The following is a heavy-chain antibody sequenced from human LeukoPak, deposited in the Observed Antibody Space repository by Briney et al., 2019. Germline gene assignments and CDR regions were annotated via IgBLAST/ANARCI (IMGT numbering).Heavy chain of an antibody. CDR1: GGTFSSYA. V-gene: IGHV1-69*05. Sequence: SVKVSCKASGGTFSSYAISWVRQAPGQGLEWMGGIIPIFGTASYAQKFQGRVTMTRDTSTSTVYMELSSLRSEDTAVYYCARGSWWDRPGYCSGGSCYYYYYGMDVWGQGTTVTVSS. J-gene: IGHJ6*02. D-gene: IGHD2-15*01. CDR2: IIPIFGTA. CDR3: ARGSWWDRPGYCSGGSCYYYYYGMDV.